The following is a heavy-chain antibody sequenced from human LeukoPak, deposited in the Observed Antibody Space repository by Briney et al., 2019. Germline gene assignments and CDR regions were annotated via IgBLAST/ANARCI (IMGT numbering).Heavy chain of an antibody. CDR2: IRQDGSEK. CDR1: GFTFSSYW. V-gene: IGHV3-7*01. J-gene: IGHJ4*02. Sequence: GGSLRLSCAASGFTFSSYWMSWVRQAPGKGLEWVANIRQDGSEKYYVDSVKGRFTISRDNAKNSLYLQMNSLRAEDTAVYYCARASSDYPLYYFDYWGQGTLVTVPS. D-gene: IGHD4-17*01. CDR3: ARASSDYPLYYFDY.